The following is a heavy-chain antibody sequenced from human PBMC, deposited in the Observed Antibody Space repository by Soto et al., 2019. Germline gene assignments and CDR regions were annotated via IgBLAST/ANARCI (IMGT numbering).Heavy chain of an antibody. D-gene: IGHD3-22*01. J-gene: IGHJ4*02. CDR1: GGSISSYY. V-gene: IGHV4-59*01. CDR3: ARRRAYYYDSSGYYGPYYFDY. CDR2: IYYSGST. Sequence: SETLSLTCTVSGGSISSYYWSWIRQPPGKGLEWIGYIYYSGSTNYNPSLKSRVTISVDTSKNQFSLKLSSVTAADTAVYYCARRRAYYYDSSGYYGPYYFDYWGQGTPVTVSS.